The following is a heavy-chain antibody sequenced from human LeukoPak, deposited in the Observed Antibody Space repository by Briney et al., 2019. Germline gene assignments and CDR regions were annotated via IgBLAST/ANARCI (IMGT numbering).Heavy chain of an antibody. CDR2: INPNSGGT. J-gene: IGHJ6*03. CDR1: GYTFTGYY. V-gene: IGHV1-2*02. D-gene: IGHD3-3*01. CDR3: ARDRITIFGVVIPVMDV. Sequence: ASVKVSCKASGYTFTGYYMHWVRQAPGQGLEWMGWINPNSGGTNYAQKFQSRVTMTRDTSISTAYMELSRLRSDDTAVYYCARDRITIFGVVIPVMDVWGKGTTVTVSS.